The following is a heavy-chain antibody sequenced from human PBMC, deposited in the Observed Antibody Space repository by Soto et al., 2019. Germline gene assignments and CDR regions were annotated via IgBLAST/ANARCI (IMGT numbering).Heavy chain of an antibody. J-gene: IGHJ5*02. CDR1: GYSFTGYY. CDR3: ARGPYYDILTGYSNWFYP. CDR2: ISAYNGNT. Sequence: GASVKVSCKASGYSFTGYYIHWVRQAPGQGLEWMGWISAYNGNTNYAQKLQGRVTMTTDTSTSTAYMELRSLRSDDTAVYYCARGPYYDILTGYSNWFYPWGQGTLVTVSS. V-gene: IGHV1-18*01. D-gene: IGHD3-9*01.